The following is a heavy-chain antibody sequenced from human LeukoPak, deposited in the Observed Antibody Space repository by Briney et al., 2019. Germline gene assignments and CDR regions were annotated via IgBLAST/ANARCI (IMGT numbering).Heavy chain of an antibody. CDR1: GFTFSRYY. CDR3: TRVFVGDEYSSSGY. Sequence: RPGGSLRLSCAASGFTFSRYYTHWVRQAPGKGLVWVSRINSDGSSTTYADSVKGRFTISRDNAKNTLYLQMNSLKVEDTAVYYCTRVFVGDEYSSSGYWGQGTLVTVSS. CDR2: INSDGSST. D-gene: IGHD6-13*01. V-gene: IGHV3-74*01. J-gene: IGHJ4*02.